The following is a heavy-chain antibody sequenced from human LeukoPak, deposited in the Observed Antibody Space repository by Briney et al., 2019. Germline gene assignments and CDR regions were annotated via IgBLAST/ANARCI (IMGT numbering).Heavy chain of an antibody. D-gene: IGHD6-13*01. CDR2: IYHSGST. CDR3: ARVYSSSWYLDY. J-gene: IGHJ4*02. V-gene: IGHV4-59*01. Sequence: SETLSLTCTVSGGSISSYYWSWIRQPPGKGLEWIGYIYHSGSTNYNPSLKSRVTISVDTSKNQFSLKLSSVAAADTAVYYCARVYSSSWYLDYWGQGTLVTVSS. CDR1: GGSISSYY.